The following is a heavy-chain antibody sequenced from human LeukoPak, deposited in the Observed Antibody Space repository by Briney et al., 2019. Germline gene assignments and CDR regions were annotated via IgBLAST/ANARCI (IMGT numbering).Heavy chain of an antibody. J-gene: IGHJ4*02. CDR1: GFTFSSYS. Sequence: PGGSLRLSCAASGFTFSSYSMNWVRQAPGKGLEWVSSISTSSSYINYADSVKGRFTISRDNSKNTLYLQMNSLRAEDTAVYYCASAIQGNWGQGTLVTVSS. CDR3: ASAIQGN. V-gene: IGHV3-21*01. CDR2: ISTSSSYI.